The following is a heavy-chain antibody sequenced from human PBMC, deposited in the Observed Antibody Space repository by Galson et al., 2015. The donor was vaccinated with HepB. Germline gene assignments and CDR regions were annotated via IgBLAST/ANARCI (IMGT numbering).Heavy chain of an antibody. D-gene: IGHD3-10*01. V-gene: IGHV3-30*18. CDR3: AKDFGGRFGELLYSFDP. Sequence: SLRLSCAASGFTFSSYGMHWVRQAPGKGLEWVAVISYDGSNKYYADSVKGRFTISRDNSKNTLYLQMNSLRAEDTAVYYCAKDFGGRFGELLYSFDPWGQGTLVTVSS. CDR1: GFTFSSYG. J-gene: IGHJ5*02. CDR2: ISYDGSNK.